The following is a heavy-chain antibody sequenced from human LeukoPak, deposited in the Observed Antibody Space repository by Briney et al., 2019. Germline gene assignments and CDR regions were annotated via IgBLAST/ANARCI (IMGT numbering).Heavy chain of an antibody. CDR1: GYSISSGYY. Sequence: PSETLSLTCTVSGYSISSGYYWGWIRQPPGKGREWIGRIYHGGSTYYNPSLKSRVTISVDTSKNQFSLKLSSVTAADTAVYYCARSSGYDYDAFDIWGQGTMVTVSS. V-gene: IGHV4-38-2*02. CDR2: IYHGGST. J-gene: IGHJ3*02. CDR3: ARSSGYDYDAFDI. D-gene: IGHD5-12*01.